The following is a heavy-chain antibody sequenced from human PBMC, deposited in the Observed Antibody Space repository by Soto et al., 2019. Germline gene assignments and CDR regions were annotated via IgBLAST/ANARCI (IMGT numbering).Heavy chain of an antibody. D-gene: IGHD6-19*01. CDR3: ARSYSSGWEFDY. Sequence: PGGSLRLSCAASGFTVSSNYMSWVRQAPGKGLEWVSVIYSGGSTYYADSVKGRFTVSRDNAQNSLSLKLNSLRVEDTAVYYCARSYSSGWEFDYWGQGTQVTVSS. CDR1: GFTVSSNY. CDR2: IYSGGST. V-gene: IGHV3-53*01. J-gene: IGHJ4*02.